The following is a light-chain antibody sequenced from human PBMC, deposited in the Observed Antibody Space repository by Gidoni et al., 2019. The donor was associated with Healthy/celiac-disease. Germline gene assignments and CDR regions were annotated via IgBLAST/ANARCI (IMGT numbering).Light chain of an antibody. CDR1: QSISSW. CDR3: QQYNSYSLK. J-gene: IGKJ1*01. Sequence: DIQMTQSPSTLSASVGDRVTITCRASQSISSWLAWYQQKPGKAPKLLIYKASSLESGVPSRFSGSGYGTEFTLTISSLQPDDFATYYCQQYNSYSLKFGQGTKVEIK. V-gene: IGKV1-5*03. CDR2: KAS.